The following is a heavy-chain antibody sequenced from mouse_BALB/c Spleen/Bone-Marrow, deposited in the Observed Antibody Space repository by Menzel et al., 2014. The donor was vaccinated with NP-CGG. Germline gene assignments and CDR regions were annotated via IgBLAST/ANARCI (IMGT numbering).Heavy chain of an antibody. Sequence: QVQLQQSGAELVKPGASVKLSCKASGYTFTSYYMYWVRQRPGQGLEWIGEINPINGGTKISEKFKSRATPTVDKSSSTAFMQLSTLISEDSAVYYCTRSNYGYWYFDVWGAGTTVTVSS. CDR1: GYTFTSYY. V-gene: IGHV1S81*02. J-gene: IGHJ1*01. CDR2: INPINGGT. CDR3: TRSNYGYWYFDV. D-gene: IGHD1-1*01.